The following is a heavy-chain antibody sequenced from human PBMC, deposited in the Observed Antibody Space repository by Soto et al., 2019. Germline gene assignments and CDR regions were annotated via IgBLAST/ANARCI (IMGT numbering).Heavy chain of an antibody. CDR2: IYYSGST. CDR1: GGSISSYY. D-gene: IGHD2-8*02. J-gene: IGHJ4*02. V-gene: IGHV4-59*08. Sequence: TSETLSLTCTVSGGSISSYYWSWIRQPPGKGLEWIGYIYYSGSTNYNPSLKSRVTISVDTSKNQFSLKLSSVTAADTAVYYCARTAVVYAIPTFFDYWGQGTLVTVSS. CDR3: ARTAVVYAIPTFFDY.